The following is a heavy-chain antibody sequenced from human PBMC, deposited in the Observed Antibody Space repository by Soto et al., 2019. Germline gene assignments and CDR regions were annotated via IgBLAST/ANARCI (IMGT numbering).Heavy chain of an antibody. CDR1: GYTFTIYG. J-gene: IGHJ4*02. V-gene: IGHV1-18*01. CDR2: ISAYNGNT. D-gene: IGHD2-15*01. Sequence: ASVKVSCTASGYTFTIYGISWVRQAPGQGLEWMGWISAYNGNTNYAQKLQGRVTMTTDTSTSTAYMELRSLRSDDTAVYYCARGGGGYCSGGSCYWDYWGQGTLVTVSS. CDR3: ARGGGGYCSGGSCYWDY.